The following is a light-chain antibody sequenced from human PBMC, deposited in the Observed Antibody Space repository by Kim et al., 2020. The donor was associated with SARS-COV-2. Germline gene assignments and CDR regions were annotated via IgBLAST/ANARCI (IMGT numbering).Light chain of an antibody. J-gene: IGKJ1*01. V-gene: IGKV3-20*01. Sequence: SPGERAALSCRASQSISSSYLAWYQQTRGQAPRLLIYSTSKRATGIPDRFSGSGSGTDFTLTISRLEPEDFAVYFCQHYGGSPQTFGQGTKVDIK. CDR2: STS. CDR1: QSISSSY. CDR3: QHYGGSPQT.